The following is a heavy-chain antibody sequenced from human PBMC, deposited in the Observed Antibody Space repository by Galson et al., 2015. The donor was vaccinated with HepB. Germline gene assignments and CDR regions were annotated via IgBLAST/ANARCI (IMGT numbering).Heavy chain of an antibody. J-gene: IGHJ6*02. D-gene: IGHD1-26*01. CDR1: GGSFSGYY. CDR2: INHSGST. Sequence: ETLSLTCAVYGGSFSGYYWSWIRQPPGKGLEWIGEINHSGSTNYSPSLKSRVTISVDTSKNQFSLKLSSVTAADTAVYYCARGQSGSYWMYSDSFRHYYYYGMDVWGQGTTVTVSS. V-gene: IGHV4-34*01. CDR3: ARGQSGSYWMYSDSFRHYYYYGMDV.